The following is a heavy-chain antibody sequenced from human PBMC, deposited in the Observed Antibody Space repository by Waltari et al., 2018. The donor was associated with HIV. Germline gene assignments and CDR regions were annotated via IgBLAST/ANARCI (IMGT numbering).Heavy chain of an antibody. Sequence: EVQLVESGGGLVQPGRSLRLSCEASGFTFDDYGMHWVRQAPGKGLEWVSSISWNRCQVRYADSVRGRFTISRDNAKNSLYLQMNSLRPEDTAFYYCARGPLYNWFDPWGQGTLVTVSS. J-gene: IGHJ5*02. D-gene: IGHD3-10*01. CDR2: ISWNRCQV. CDR3: ARGPLYNWFDP. CDR1: GFTFDDYG. V-gene: IGHV3-9*01.